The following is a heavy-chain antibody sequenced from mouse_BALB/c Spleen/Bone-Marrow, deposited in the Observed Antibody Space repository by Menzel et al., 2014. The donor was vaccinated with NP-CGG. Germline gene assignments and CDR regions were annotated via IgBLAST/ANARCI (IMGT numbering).Heavy chain of an antibody. V-gene: IGHV1-62-2*01. CDR3: ARHEDLDIRRRLSAMDY. CDR2: FYPGSGRI. D-gene: IGHD2-12*01. J-gene: IGHJ4*01. CDR1: GYTFTDYI. Sequence: QVQLQQSGAELVKPGTSVNLSCKASGYTFTDYIIHWVKQRSGKGLEWIGGFYPGSGRIKYNEKFKDKATLTADKSSNTVYMELSRLTSEDSAVYFCARHEDLDIRRRLSAMDYWGQGTSVTVSS.